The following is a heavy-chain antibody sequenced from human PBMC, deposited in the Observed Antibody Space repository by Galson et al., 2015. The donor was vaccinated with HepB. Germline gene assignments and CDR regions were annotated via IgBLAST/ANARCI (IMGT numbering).Heavy chain of an antibody. CDR1: GGSFSGYY. CDR3: ARVRPTSDAFDI. Sequence: ETLSLTCAVYGGSFSGYYWSWIRQPPGKGLEWIGEINHSGSTNYNPSLKSRVTISVDTSKNQFSLKLSSVTAADTAVYYCARVRPTSDAFDIWGQGTMVTVSS. J-gene: IGHJ3*02. CDR2: INHSGST. D-gene: IGHD3-10*01. V-gene: IGHV4-34*01.